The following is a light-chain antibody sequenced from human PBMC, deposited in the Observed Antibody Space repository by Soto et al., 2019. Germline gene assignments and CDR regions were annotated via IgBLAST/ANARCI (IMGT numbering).Light chain of an antibody. Sequence: AIQMTQSPSSLSASVGDRVTITCRARQGIRNDLGWYQQKPGKAPKLLIYGASSLQSDDPSRFSGSGSGTDFTLTISSLQPEDFATYYCLQDDSYPLTVGGRTKVEIK. CDR3: LQDDSYPLT. J-gene: IGKJ4*01. CDR1: QGIRND. CDR2: GAS. V-gene: IGKV1-6*01.